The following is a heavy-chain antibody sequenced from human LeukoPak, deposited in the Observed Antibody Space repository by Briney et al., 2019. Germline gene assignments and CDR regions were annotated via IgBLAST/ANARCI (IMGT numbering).Heavy chain of an antibody. D-gene: IGHD3-22*01. V-gene: IGHV3-11*01. CDR2: ISSTVSTT. CDR1: GFTSNNYY. J-gene: IGHJ4*02. CDR3: AREGGYYHLDY. Sequence: PGGSLRLSCAASGFTSNNYYMSWIRQAPGKGLEWISYISSTVSTTYYADSVKGRFTISRDNAKNSLYLQMNSLRAEDTAVYYCAREGGYYHLDYWGQGTLVTVSS.